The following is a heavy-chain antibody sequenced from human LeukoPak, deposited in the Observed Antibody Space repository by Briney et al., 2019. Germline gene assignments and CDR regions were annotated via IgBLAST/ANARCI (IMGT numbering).Heavy chain of an antibody. CDR2: ISRSGGST. D-gene: IGHD3-10*01. J-gene: IGHJ5*02. Sequence: GGSLRLSCAASGFTFSSYAMSWVRQAPEKGLEWVSAISRSGGSTYYADSVKGRFTISRDNSKNTLYLQMNSLRAEDTAVYYCAKYPTGRSYYYGSGRIDPWGQGTLVTVSS. V-gene: IGHV3-23*01. CDR1: GFTFSSYA. CDR3: AKYPTGRSYYYGSGRIDP.